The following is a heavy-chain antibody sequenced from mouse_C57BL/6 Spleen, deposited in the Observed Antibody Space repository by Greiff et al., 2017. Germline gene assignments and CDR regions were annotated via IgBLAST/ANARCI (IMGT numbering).Heavy chain of an antibody. D-gene: IGHD2-2*01. CDR2: LNPSTGGT. CDR3: ARSQWLAYFDY. Sequence: EVQLQQSGPELVKPGASVKISCKASGYSFTGYYMNWVKQSPEKSLEWIGELNPSTGGTTYNQKFKAKATLTVDKSSSTAYMQLKSLTSDDSAVYERARSQWLAYFDYWGQGTTLTVSS. J-gene: IGHJ2*01. V-gene: IGHV1-42*01. CDR1: GYSFTGYY.